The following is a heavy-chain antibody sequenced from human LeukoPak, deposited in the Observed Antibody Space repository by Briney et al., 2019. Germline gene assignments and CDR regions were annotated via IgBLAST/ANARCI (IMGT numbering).Heavy chain of an antibody. CDR2: MSYDGRHI. CDR3: ATGRDTAMVRLDY. D-gene: IGHD5-18*01. CDR1: GFTFSAYG. V-gene: IGHV3-30*03. J-gene: IGHJ4*02. Sequence: GGSLRLSCAASGFTFSAYGMHWVRQAPGEGLEWVAVMSYDGRHIYYADSVKGRFTISRDSSKNTLYLQMNSLRTEDTAVYFCATGRDTAMVRLDYWGQGTLVTVSS.